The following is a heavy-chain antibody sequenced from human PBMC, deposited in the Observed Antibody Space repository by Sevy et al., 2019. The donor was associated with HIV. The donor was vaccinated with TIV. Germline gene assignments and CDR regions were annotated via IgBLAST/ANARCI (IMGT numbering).Heavy chain of an antibody. CDR1: GFTFDDYA. D-gene: IGHD5-12*01. CDR3: AKDLCASLWGGRYSGYELCYYYYYGMDV. CDR2: ISWNSGSI. V-gene: IGHV3-9*01. Sequence: GGSLRLSCAASGFTFDDYAMHWVRQAPGKGLEWVSGISWNSGSIGYADSVKGRFTISRDNAKNSLYLQMNSLRAEDTASYYCAKDLCASLWGGRYSGYELCYYYYYGMDVWGQGTTVTVSS. J-gene: IGHJ6*02.